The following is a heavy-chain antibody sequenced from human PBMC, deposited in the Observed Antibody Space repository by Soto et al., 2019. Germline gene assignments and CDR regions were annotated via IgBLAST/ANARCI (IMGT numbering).Heavy chain of an antibody. CDR1: GFTFSSYA. Sequence: GGSLRLSCAASGFTFSSYAMSWVRQAPGKGLEWVSAISGSGGSTYYADSVKGRFTISRDNSKNTLYLQMNSLRAEDTAVYYCATDKNYDVWRDPQRGLLTYWGQGTLVNVSS. D-gene: IGHD3-3*01. V-gene: IGHV3-23*01. CDR2: ISGSGGST. J-gene: IGHJ4*02. CDR3: ATDKNYDVWRDPQRGLLTY.